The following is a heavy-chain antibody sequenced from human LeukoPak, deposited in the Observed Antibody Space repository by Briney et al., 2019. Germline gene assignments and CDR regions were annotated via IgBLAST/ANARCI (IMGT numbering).Heavy chain of an antibody. V-gene: IGHV4-59*08. CDR3: ARGEVGEFDY. CDR2: ISHSGST. Sequence: SETLSLTCTVSGGSIFSYYWNWIRQFPGKGLEWIGSISHSGSTSYNPSLKRRITISLETSKNQFSLRLISVTAADSALYYCARGEVGEFDYWGQGRLVIVSS. CDR1: GGSIFSYY. J-gene: IGHJ4*02. D-gene: IGHD3-10*01.